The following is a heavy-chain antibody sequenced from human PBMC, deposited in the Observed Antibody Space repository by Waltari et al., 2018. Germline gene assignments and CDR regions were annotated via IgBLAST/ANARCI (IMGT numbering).Heavy chain of an antibody. J-gene: IGHJ4*02. V-gene: IGHV4-61*02. CDR2: IYNRGGT. CDR1: GGSISSGSYY. CDR3: ARGYDSSGYSDY. D-gene: IGHD3-22*01. Sequence: QVQLQESGPGLVKPSQTLSLTCTVSGGSISSGSYYWSWIRQPAGKGLEWIGRIYNRGGTNYNPSLKSRVTISVDTSKNQFSLKLSSVTAADTAVYYCARGYDSSGYSDYWGQGTLVTVSS.